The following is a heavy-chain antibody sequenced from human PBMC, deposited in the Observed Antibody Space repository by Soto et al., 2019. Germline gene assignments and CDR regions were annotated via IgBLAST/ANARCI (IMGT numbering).Heavy chain of an antibody. CDR2: IIPIFGTA. Sequence: QVQLVQSGAEVKKPGSSVKVSCKASGGTFSSYAISWVRQAPGQGLEWMGGIIPIFGTANYAQKFQGRVMITGDKSTSTAYMELRSLRSEDTAVYYCARDQEQGVGYCGMDVWGQGTTVTVSS. J-gene: IGHJ6*02. CDR1: GGTFSSYA. V-gene: IGHV1-69*06. D-gene: IGHD6-19*01. CDR3: ARDQEQGVGYCGMDV.